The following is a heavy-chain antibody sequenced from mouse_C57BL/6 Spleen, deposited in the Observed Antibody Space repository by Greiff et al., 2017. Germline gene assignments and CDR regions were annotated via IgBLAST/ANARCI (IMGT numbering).Heavy chain of an antibody. Sequence: QVQLKQSGAELVRPGTSVKMSCKASGYTFTNYWIGWAKQRPGHGLEWIGDIYPGGGYTNYNEKFKGKATLTADKSSSTAYMQFSSLTSEDSAIYYCARRSIYDGYYWFAYWGQGTLVTVSA. CDR2: IYPGGGYT. D-gene: IGHD2-3*01. CDR1: GYTFTNYW. J-gene: IGHJ3*01. CDR3: ARRSIYDGYYWFAY. V-gene: IGHV1-63*01.